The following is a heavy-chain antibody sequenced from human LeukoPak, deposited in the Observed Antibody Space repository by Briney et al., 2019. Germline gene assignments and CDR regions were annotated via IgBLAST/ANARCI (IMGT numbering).Heavy chain of an antibody. CDR3: ATDRDLLAYNAFDI. CDR2: FDPEDGET. V-gene: IGHV1-24*01. J-gene: IGHJ3*02. D-gene: IGHD2-15*01. CDR1: GYTLTELS. Sequence: GASVKVSCKVSGYTLTELSMHWVRQAPGKGLEWMGGFDPEDGETIYAQEFQGRVTMTEDTSTDTAYMELSSLRSEDTAVYYCATDRDLLAYNAFDIWGQGTMVTVSS.